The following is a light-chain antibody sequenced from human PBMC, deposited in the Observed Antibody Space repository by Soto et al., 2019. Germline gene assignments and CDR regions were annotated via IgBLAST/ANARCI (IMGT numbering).Light chain of an antibody. Sequence: EIVMTQSPATLSVSPGERATLSCRASQSVSSNLAWYQQKPGQAPRLLIYAASTRATGIPAGFSGSGSGTEFTLTISSLQSEDFAVYYCQQYNNWPWTFGQGTKVEIK. V-gene: IGKV3-15*01. J-gene: IGKJ1*01. CDR3: QQYNNWPWT. CDR1: QSVSSN. CDR2: AAS.